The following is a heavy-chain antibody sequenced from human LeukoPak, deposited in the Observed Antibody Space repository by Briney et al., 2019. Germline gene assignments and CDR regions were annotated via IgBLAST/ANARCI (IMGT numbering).Heavy chain of an antibody. V-gene: IGHV1-2*02. J-gene: IGHJ4*02. CDR2: INPNTGGT. CDR3: ASYSRYNNAPPFDY. CDR1: GYSFTGQD. D-gene: IGHD1-14*01. Sequence: GASVKVSCKASGYSFTGQDMHWVRQAPGQGLEWMGWINPNTGGTNYAQKFQGRVTITRDTTISAAFMELSRLTSDDTAVYYCASYSRYNNAPPFDYWGQGTLVTVSS.